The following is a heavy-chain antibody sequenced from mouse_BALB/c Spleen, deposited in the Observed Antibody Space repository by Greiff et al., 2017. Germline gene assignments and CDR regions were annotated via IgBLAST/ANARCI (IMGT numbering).Heavy chain of an antibody. J-gene: IGHJ3*01. CDR2: ICGGGSYT. CDR3: ARQGDGNDAMDY. D-gene: IGHD2-1*01. Sequence: EVHVVESGGDLVKPGGSLKLSCAASGFTFSSYGMSWVRQTPDKRLEWVAIICGGGSYTYYPDSVTGRFTISRDKAKNTLYLQMSRLTAEDTAMYDCARQGDGNDAMDYWGQGTLVTVSA. CDR1: GFTFSSYG. V-gene: IGHV5-6*01.